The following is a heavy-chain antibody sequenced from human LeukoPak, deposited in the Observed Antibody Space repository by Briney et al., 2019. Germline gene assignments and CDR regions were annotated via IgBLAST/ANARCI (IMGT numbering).Heavy chain of an antibody. CDR3: ARGYYYDSSGYYFDPQPVDY. V-gene: IGHV3-64*01. CDR2: ISSNGGST. J-gene: IGHJ4*02. CDR1: GFTFSSYA. D-gene: IGHD3-22*01. Sequence: PGGFLRLSCAASGFTFSSYAMRWVRQAPGKGLEYVSAISSNGGSTYYANSVKGRFTISRDNSKNTLYLQMGSLRAEDMAVYYCARGYYYDSSGYYFDPQPVDYWGQGTLVTVSS.